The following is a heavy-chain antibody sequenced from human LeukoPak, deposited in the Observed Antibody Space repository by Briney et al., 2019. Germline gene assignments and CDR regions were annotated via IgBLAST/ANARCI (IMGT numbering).Heavy chain of an antibody. CDR2: IGSGISAR. Sequence: GGPRRLSCVPAGLTFSSFGMSCVRQPAGKGLERESYIGSGISARHYADSVKGRFTISRDNAKNSLYLLMNSLRAEDTAVYYCARDRAVRGVIITGPVYWGQGTLVTVSS. V-gene: IGHV3-48*04. CDR3: ARDRAVRGVIITGPVY. D-gene: IGHD3-10*01. CDR1: GLTFSSFG. J-gene: IGHJ4*02.